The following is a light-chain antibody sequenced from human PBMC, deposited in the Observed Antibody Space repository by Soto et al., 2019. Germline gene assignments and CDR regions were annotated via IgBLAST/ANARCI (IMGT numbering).Light chain of an antibody. Sequence: DIVMTQSPLSLPVTPGEPASISCRSSQSLLHSNGYNYLDWYLQKPGQSPQLLIYLGSNRASGVPDGFSGSGSGTDFTLKISRVEAEDVGVYYCMQALQTGYTFGQGTKLEIK. J-gene: IGKJ2*01. CDR3: MQALQTGYT. CDR2: LGS. CDR1: QSLLHSNGYNY. V-gene: IGKV2-28*01.